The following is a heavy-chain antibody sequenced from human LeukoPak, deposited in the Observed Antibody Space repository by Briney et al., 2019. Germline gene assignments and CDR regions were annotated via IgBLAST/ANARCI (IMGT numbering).Heavy chain of an antibody. CDR2: INPSGGST. CDR1: GYTFTSYY. J-gene: IGHJ4*02. V-gene: IGHV1-46*01. CDR3: ARGRYCSSTSCSPSFYFDF. D-gene: IGHD2-2*01. Sequence: ASVKVSCKASGYTFTSYYMHWVRQAPGQGLEWMGIINPSGGSTSYAQNFQGRVTMTTDTSTSTAYVELRSLRSDDTAVYYCARGRYCSSTSCSPSFYFDFWGQGTLVTVSS.